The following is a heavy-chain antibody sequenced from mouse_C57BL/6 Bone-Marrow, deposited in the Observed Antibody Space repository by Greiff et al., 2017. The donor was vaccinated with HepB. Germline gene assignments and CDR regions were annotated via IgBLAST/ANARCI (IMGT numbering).Heavy chain of an antibody. Sequence: LVESGAELARPGASVKLSCKASGYTFTSYGISWVKQRTGQGLEWIGEIYPRSGNTYYNEKFKGKATLTADKSSSTAYMELRSLTSEDSAVYFCARRGNYDAMDYWGQGTSVTVSS. V-gene: IGHV1-81*01. CDR2: IYPRSGNT. CDR3: ARRGNYDAMDY. J-gene: IGHJ4*01. CDR1: GYTFTSYG. D-gene: IGHD2-1*01.